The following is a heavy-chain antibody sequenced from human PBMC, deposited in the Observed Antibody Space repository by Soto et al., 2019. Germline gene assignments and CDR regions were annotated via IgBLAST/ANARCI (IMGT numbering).Heavy chain of an antibody. CDR1: GFNFSNAW. J-gene: IGHJ4*02. CDR2: IKSKIDGETT. Sequence: EVQLVESGGGLVKPGGSLRLSCAVSGFNFSNAWMNWVRQAPGKGLEWVGRIKSKIDGETTDYAAPVKGRFTSSRDDSKNTLYLQMNSLKTEDTVVYYCSTWRSSYYLQNYYWGQGTLVTVSS. V-gene: IGHV3-15*07. CDR3: STWRSSYYLQNYY. D-gene: IGHD3-22*01.